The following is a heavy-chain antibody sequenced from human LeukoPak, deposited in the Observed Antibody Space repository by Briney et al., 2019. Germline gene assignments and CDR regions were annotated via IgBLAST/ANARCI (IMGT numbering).Heavy chain of an antibody. Sequence: PGGSLRLSCAASGFTLSDYYMSWIRQAPGKGLEWVSYSSSSGSTIYYADSVKGRFAISGDNAKNSLYLQMNSLRAEDTAVYYCARRRDFIDYWGQGTLVTVSS. CDR1: GFTLSDYY. V-gene: IGHV3-11*01. D-gene: IGHD3/OR15-3a*01. J-gene: IGHJ4*02. CDR3: ARRRDFIDY. CDR2: SSSSGSTI.